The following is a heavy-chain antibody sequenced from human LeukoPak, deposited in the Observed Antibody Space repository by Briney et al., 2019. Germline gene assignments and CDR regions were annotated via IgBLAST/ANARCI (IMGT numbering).Heavy chain of an antibody. CDR1: GFMFSDFT. J-gene: IGHJ4*02. D-gene: IGHD6-13*01. CDR3: ARDYSSPGNFDY. CDR2: ISSSSTST. Sequence: GGSLRLSCAASGFMFSDFTMTWVRQAPGKGPEWVSSISSSSTSTYYADSVKGRFTISRDNAKNSLYLQMNSLRAEDTAVYYCARDYSSPGNFDYWGQGTLVTLSS. V-gene: IGHV3-21*01.